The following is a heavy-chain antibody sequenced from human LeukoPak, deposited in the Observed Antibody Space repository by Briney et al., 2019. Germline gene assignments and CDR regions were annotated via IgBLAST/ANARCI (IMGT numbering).Heavy chain of an antibody. J-gene: IGHJ4*02. CDR3: AREHANCSGGSCYSRPFDY. Sequence: GESLKISCKGSGYSFTSYWIGWVRQMPGKGLEWMGIIYPGDSDTGYSPSFQGQVTISADKSISTAYLQWSSLKASDTAMYYCAREHANCSGGSCYSRPFDYWGQGTLVTVSS. D-gene: IGHD2-15*01. V-gene: IGHV5-51*01. CDR1: GYSFTSYW. CDR2: IYPGDSDT.